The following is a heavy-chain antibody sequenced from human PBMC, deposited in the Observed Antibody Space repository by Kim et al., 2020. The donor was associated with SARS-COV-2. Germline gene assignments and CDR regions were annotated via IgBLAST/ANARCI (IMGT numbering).Heavy chain of an antibody. Sequence: SETLSLTCTVSGGSISSYYWSWIRQPPGKGLEWIGYIYYSGSTNYNPSLKSRVTISVDTSKNQFSLKLSSVTAADTAVYYCARVGSPRIAAVVRDAFDIWGQGTMVTVSS. CDR3: ARVGSPRIAAVVRDAFDI. J-gene: IGHJ3*02. D-gene: IGHD6-13*01. CDR1: GGSISSYY. V-gene: IGHV4-59*01. CDR2: IYYSGST.